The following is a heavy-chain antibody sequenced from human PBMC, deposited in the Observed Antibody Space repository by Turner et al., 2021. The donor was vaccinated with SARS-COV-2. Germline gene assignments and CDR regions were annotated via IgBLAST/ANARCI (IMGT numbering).Heavy chain of an antibody. D-gene: IGHD1-26*01. CDR2: ISYDGTKK. CDR1: GFPFSSFG. J-gene: IGHJ4*02. Sequence: QVQLVESGGGVVQPGRCLTLSCAVSGFPFSSFGMHWVRQAPGKGLEWVTGISYDGTKKYYTDSVEGRFTISRDNSKNTLYLEMNSLRPEDTAVYYCAKDVGSVVSGNAGAFDNWGQGNLVTVS. CDR3: AKDVGSVVSGNAGAFDN. V-gene: IGHV3-30*18.